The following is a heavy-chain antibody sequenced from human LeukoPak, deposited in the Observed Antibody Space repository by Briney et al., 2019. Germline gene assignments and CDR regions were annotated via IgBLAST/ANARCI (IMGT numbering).Heavy chain of an antibody. CDR2: IDYSRTT. J-gene: IGHJ4*02. Sequence: SQSLSLTCTVSGGSISSYYWSWIREPPEQRRKWIGCIDYSRTTNYNPSLKSRVTVSVDTSKNQFSLKLSSVTAADTAVYYCARLSGTQTTPYWGQGTLVTVSS. CDR1: GGSISSYY. V-gene: IGHV4-59*08. D-gene: IGHD1-26*01. CDR3: ARLSGTQTTPY.